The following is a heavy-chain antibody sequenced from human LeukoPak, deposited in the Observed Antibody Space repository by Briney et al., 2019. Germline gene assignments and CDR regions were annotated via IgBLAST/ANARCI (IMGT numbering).Heavy chain of an antibody. J-gene: IGHJ4*02. D-gene: IGHD3-10*01. V-gene: IGHV3-53*01. Sequence: PGGSLRLSCAASGFTVSSNYMSWVRQAPGKGLEWVSVIYSGGSTYYADSVKGRFTISRDNSKNTLYLQMNSLGAEDTAVYYCARDSKVRGDPGYWGQGTLVTVSS. CDR3: ARDSKVRGDPGY. CDR1: GFTVSSNY. CDR2: IYSGGST.